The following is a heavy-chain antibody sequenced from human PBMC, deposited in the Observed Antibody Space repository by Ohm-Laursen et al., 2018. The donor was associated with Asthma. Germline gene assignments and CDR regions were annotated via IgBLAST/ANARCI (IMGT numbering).Heavy chain of an antibody. CDR3: ARGVGATRFYFDY. V-gene: IGHV1-46*03. D-gene: IGHD1-26*01. CDR1: GYTFTNYD. J-gene: IGHJ4*02. CDR2: INPSGGST. Sequence: ASVKVSCKASGYTFTNYDINWVRQAPGQGLEWMGIINPSGGSTNYAQKFQGRVTMTRDTSTSTVYMELSSLRSEDTAVYYCARGVGATRFYFDYWGQGTLVTVSS.